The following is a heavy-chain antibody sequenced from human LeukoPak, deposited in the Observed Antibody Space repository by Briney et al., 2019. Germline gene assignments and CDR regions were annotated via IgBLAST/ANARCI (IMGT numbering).Heavy chain of an antibody. V-gene: IGHV1-8*01. D-gene: IGHD6-19*01. J-gene: IGHJ5*02. CDR3: ASRYSSGWFGPYNWFDP. CDR1: GYTFTSYD. CDR2: MNPNSGNT. Sequence: ASVKVSCKASGYTFTSYDINWGRQATGQGLDRMGWMNPNSGNTGYTQKFQGRVTMTRTTSISTAYMELSSLRSEDTAVYYCASRYSSGWFGPYNWFDPWGQGTLVTVSS.